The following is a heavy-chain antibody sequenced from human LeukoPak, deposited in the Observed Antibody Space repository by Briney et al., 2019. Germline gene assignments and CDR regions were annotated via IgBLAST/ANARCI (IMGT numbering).Heavy chain of an antibody. J-gene: IGHJ4*02. D-gene: IGHD4/OR15-4a*01. CDR2: ISYDGSNK. CDR3: ARDGSPSASYADY. V-gene: IGHV3-30*03. Sequence: GGSLRLSCAASGFTFSSYGMHWVRQAPGKGLEWVAVISYDGSNKYYADSVKGRFTISRDNSKNTLYLQMNSLRAEDTAVYYCARDGSPSASYADYWGQGTLVTVSS. CDR1: GFTFSSYG.